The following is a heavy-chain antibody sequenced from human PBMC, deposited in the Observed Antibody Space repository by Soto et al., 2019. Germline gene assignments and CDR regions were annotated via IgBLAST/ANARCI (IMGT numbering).Heavy chain of an antibody. CDR2: IKPDESEK. Sequence: EVQLVESGGGLVQPGGSLRLSCTASGFTFSDSWMTWVRQAPGKGLEWVARIKPDESEKKYADSVKGRFSISRDNVKNSMYLQMDSLRGDDTAVYYCVRGGSNYASWGQGTLVTVSS. D-gene: IGHD4-4*01. J-gene: IGHJ5*02. V-gene: IGHV3-7*01. CDR3: VRGGSNYAS. CDR1: GFTFSDSW.